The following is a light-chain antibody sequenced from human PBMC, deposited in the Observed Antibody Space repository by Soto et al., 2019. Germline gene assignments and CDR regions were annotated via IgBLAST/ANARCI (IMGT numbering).Light chain of an antibody. J-gene: IGKJ2*01. Sequence: DIVMTQSPLSLLVTPGEPASISCRSSQSLLHSNGYNYLDWYLQKPGQSPQLLIYLGSNRASGVPDRCSGSGSGTDFTLKISRVEAEDVGVYYCMQALQTPFTFGQGTKLEIK. CDR2: LGS. CDR1: QSLLHSNGYNY. V-gene: IGKV2-28*01. CDR3: MQALQTPFT.